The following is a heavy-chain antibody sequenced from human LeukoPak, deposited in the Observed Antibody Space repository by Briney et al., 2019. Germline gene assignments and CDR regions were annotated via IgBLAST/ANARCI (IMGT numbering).Heavy chain of an antibody. Sequence: SQTLSPACTVSGGSISSGGYYWSWIRQHPGKGLEWIGYIYYSGSTYYNPSLKSRVTISVDTSKNQFSLKLSSVTAADTAVYYCAREAIAAAASRWFDPWGQGTLVTVSS. V-gene: IGHV4-31*03. CDR2: IYYSGST. D-gene: IGHD6-13*01. CDR3: AREAIAAAASRWFDP. CDR1: GGSISSGGYY. J-gene: IGHJ5*02.